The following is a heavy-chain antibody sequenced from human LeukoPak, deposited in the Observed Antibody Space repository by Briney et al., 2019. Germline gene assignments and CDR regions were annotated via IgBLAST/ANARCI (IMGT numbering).Heavy chain of an antibody. CDR2: INHSGST. D-gene: IGHD3-22*01. J-gene: IGHJ4*02. CDR1: GGSFSGYY. Sequence: SETLSLTCAVYGGSFSGYYWSWIRQPPGKGLEWIGEINHSGSTNYNPSLKSRVTISVDTSKNQFSLKLGSVTAADTAVYYCARVGQDSSGYYYLDYWGQGTLVTVSS. V-gene: IGHV4-34*01. CDR3: ARVGQDSSGYYYLDY.